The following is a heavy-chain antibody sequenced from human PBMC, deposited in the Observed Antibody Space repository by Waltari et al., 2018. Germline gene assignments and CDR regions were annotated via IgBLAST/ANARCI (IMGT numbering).Heavy chain of an antibody. J-gene: IGHJ4*02. CDR3: VRENCSVTSCFKHFDY. D-gene: IGHD2-2*01. V-gene: IGHV3-21*01. CDR1: GLSFGTYN. Sequence: EGQLVESGGGLVKPGGSLRLSCAASGLSFGTYNMNWVRQAPGKGLEWVSYSSSSSAYKDYADSVKGRFAISRDNAKNLLFLQMNSLRADDTAVYYCVRENCSVTSCFKHFDYWGRGILVTVSS. CDR2: SSSSSAYK.